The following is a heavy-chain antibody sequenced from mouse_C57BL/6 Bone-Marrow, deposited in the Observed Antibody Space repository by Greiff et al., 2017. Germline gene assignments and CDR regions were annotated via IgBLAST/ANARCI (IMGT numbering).Heavy chain of an antibody. CDR1: GFNIKDDY. CDR3: TTRYGSSAY. J-gene: IGHJ3*01. CDR2: IDPENGDT. V-gene: IGHV14-4*01. Sequence: EVQLQQSGAELVRPGASVKLSCTASGFNIKDDYMHWVKQRPEQGLEWIGWIDPENGDTEYASKFQGKATITADTSSNTAYLQLSSLTSEYTAVYYCTTRYGSSAYWGQGTLVTVSA. D-gene: IGHD1-1*01.